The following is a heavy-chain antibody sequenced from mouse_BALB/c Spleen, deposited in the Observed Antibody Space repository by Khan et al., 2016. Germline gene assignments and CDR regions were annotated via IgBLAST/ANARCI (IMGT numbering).Heavy chain of an antibody. Sequence: EVKLEESGPGLVKPSQSLSLTCTVTGYSITSDYAWNWIRQFPGNKLEWMGYISYSGSTSYNPSLKSRISITRDTSKNQFFLQLNSVTTEDTATYYCARETGPYAMDYWGQGTSVTVSS. D-gene: IGHD4-1*01. CDR2: ISYSGST. J-gene: IGHJ4*01. V-gene: IGHV3-2*02. CDR1: GYSITSDYA. CDR3: ARETGPYAMDY.